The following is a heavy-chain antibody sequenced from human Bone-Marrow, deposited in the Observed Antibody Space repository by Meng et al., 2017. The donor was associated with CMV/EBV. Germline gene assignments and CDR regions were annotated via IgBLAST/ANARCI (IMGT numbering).Heavy chain of an antibody. CDR2: ISTSGTTT. CDR1: GFTFSDYY. CDR3: ARAYFDSSGGN. D-gene: IGHD3-22*01. Sequence: SCAAAGFTFSDYYMSWIRQAPGKGPEWISYISTSGTTTYYADSVKGRFTISRDNAKNSLYLQMNSLRAEDTAVYYCARAYFDSSGGNWGQGTLVTVSS. V-gene: IGHV3-11*01. J-gene: IGHJ4*02.